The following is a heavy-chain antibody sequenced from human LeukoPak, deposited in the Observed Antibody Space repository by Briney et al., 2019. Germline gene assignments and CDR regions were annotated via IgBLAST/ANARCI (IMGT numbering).Heavy chain of an antibody. V-gene: IGHV4-34*01. CDR1: GGSFSGYY. Sequence: PSETLSLTCAVYGGSFSGYYWSWIRQPPGKGLEWIGEINHSGGTNYNPSLKRRVTISVDTSKNQFSLKLSSVTAADTAVYYCARGRNYDFWSGQKKNAFDIWGQGTMVTVSS. CDR3: ARGRNYDFWSGQKKNAFDI. D-gene: IGHD3-3*01. J-gene: IGHJ3*02. CDR2: INHSGGT.